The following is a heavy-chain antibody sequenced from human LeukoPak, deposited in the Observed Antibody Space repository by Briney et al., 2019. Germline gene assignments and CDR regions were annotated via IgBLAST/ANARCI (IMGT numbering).Heavy chain of an antibody. V-gene: IGHV3-30*04. J-gene: IGHJ3*02. Sequence: PGGSLRLSCAASGFTFSSYAMHWVRQAPGKGLEWVAVIPYDGSNKYYADSVKGRFTISRDNSKNTLYLQMNSLRAEDTAVYYCARDHLSRSYSTTVFDIWGQGTMVTVSP. CDR3: ARDHLSRSYSTTVFDI. CDR1: GFTFSSYA. CDR2: IPYDGSNK. D-gene: IGHD2-21*01.